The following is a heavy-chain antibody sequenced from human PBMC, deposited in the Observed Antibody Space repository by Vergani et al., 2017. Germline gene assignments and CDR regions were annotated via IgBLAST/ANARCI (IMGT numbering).Heavy chain of an antibody. CDR2: IYHSGST. J-gene: IGHJ6*02. D-gene: IGHD6-6*01. CDR3: ARDGPRISSSSYYYGMDV. Sequence: QLQLQESGSGLVKPSQTLSLTCAVSGGSISSGGYSWSWIRQPPGKGLEWIGYIYHSGSTYYNPSLKSRVTISVDRSKNQFSLKLSSVTAADTAVYYCARDGPRISSSSYYYGMDVWGQGTTVTVSS. CDR1: GGSISSGGYS. V-gene: IGHV4-30-2*01.